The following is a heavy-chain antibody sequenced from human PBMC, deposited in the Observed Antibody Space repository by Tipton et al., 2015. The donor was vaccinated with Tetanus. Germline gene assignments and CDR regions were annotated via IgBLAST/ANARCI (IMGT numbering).Heavy chain of an antibody. J-gene: IGHJ5*02. CDR3: ARSSIAGRWFDP. CDR2: INPSGGST. V-gene: IGHV1-46*01. CDR1: GYTFTSYY. Sequence: QLVQSGAEVKKPGASVKVSCKASGYTFTSYYMRWVRQAPGQGLEWMGIINPSGGSTSYAQKFQGRVTMTRDTSTSTVYMELSSLRSEDTAVYYCARSSIAGRWFDPWGQGTLVTVSS. D-gene: IGHD6-6*01.